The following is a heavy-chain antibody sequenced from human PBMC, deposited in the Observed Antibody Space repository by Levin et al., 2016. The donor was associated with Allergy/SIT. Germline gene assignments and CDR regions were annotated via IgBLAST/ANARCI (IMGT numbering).Heavy chain of an antibody. Sequence: GGSLRLSCAASGFTVSSNYMSWVRQAPGKGLEWVSVIYSGGSTYYADSVKGRFTISRDNSKNTLYLQMNSLRAEDTAVYYCARDIYGDYSLDYWGQGTLVTVSS. D-gene: IGHD4-17*01. CDR3: ARDIYGDYSLDY. V-gene: IGHV3-53*01. CDR2: IYSGGST. J-gene: IGHJ4*02. CDR1: GFTVSSNY.